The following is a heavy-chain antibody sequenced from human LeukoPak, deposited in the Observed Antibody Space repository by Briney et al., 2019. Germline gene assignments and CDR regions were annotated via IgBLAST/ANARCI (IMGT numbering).Heavy chain of an antibody. CDR3: AREPYYYDSSGYYPPDAFDI. CDR2: IWYDGSNK. CDR1: GFTFSSYG. D-gene: IGHD3-22*01. Sequence: GRSLRLSCAASGFTFSSYGMHWVRQAPGKGLEWVAVIWYDGSNKYYADSVKGRFTISRDNSKNTLYLQMNGLRAEDTAVYYCAREPYYYDSSGYYPPDAFDIWGQGTMVTVSS. V-gene: IGHV3-33*08. J-gene: IGHJ3*02.